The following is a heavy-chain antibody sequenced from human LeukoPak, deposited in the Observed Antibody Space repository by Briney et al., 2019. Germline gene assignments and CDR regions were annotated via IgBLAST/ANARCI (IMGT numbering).Heavy chain of an antibody. CDR3: ARGTDRSKTGY. CDR2: ISQSEGT. D-gene: IGHD1-26*01. J-gene: IGHJ4*02. Sequence: SETLSLTCAVYGGSFNDYYCSWIRQPPGEGLEWIGEISQSEGTHYNPSLKSRVIMSVDTSKNQCSLKLSSVTAADTAVYYCARGTDRSKTGYWGQGTLVTASS. CDR1: GGSFNDYY. V-gene: IGHV4-34*01.